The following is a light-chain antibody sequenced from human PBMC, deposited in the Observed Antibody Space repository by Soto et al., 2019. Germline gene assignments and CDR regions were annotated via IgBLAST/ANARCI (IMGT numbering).Light chain of an antibody. Sequence: QSALTQPASVSGSPGQSITISCTGTSSDVGGYNHVSWYQQHPGKAPKVIIYEVRNRPSGVSNRLSGSKSGNTASLTISGLQADDEADYYCCSYTSSSIRVFGGGTKLTVL. CDR2: EVR. CDR1: SSDVGGYNH. J-gene: IGLJ3*02. CDR3: CSYTSSSIRV. V-gene: IGLV2-14*01.